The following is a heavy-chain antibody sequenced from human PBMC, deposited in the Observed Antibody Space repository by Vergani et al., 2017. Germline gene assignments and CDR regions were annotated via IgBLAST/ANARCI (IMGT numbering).Heavy chain of an antibody. CDR3: ARGYYYYESSGYSAEYFQH. V-gene: IGHV1-69*01. D-gene: IGHD3-22*01. CDR1: GGTFSSYA. J-gene: IGHJ1*01. CDR2: IIPIFGTA. Sequence: QVQLVQSGAEVKKPGSSVKVSCKASGGTFSSYAISWVRQAPGQGLEWMGGIIPIFGTANYAQKFQGRVTITADESTSTAYMELSSLRSEDTAVYYCARGYYYYESSGYSAEYFQHWGQGTLVTVSS.